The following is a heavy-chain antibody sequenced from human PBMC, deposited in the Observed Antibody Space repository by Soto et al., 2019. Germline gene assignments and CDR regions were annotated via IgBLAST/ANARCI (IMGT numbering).Heavy chain of an antibody. CDR2: IRSKANSYAT. J-gene: IGHJ3*02. CDR3: VRRGESETAQAFDI. Sequence: PGGSLRLSWEASGFTSSGSAIHWVRQASGKGLEWIGRIRSKANSYATAYAASMTGRFTISRDDSKNTAYLQTDSLKIEDTAVYYCVRRGESETAQAFDIWGQGTMVTVSS. V-gene: IGHV3-73*01. D-gene: IGHD2-21*01. CDR1: GFTSSGSA.